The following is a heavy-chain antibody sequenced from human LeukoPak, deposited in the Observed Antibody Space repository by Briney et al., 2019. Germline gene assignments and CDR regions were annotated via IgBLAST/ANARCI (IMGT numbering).Heavy chain of an antibody. CDR1: GDSITSRTYY. D-gene: IGHD6-6*01. V-gene: IGHV4-31*03. Sequence: SETLSLTCSVSGDSITSRTYYWTWIRQPPEKGLEWIGYIWNSGSTNYNPSLKSRVTISVDTSKNQFSLKLTSVTAADTAVYYCATDVSSTFSNWVDPWGQGIPVIVSS. CDR2: IWNSGST. J-gene: IGHJ5*02. CDR3: ATDVSSTFSNWVDP.